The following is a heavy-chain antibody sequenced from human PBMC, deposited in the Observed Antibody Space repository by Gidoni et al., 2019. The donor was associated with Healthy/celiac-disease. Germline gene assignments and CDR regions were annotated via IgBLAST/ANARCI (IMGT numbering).Heavy chain of an antibody. CDR3: AQDGRVGLAEYFQH. J-gene: IGHJ1*01. CDR1: GVTVSSYG. D-gene: IGHD1-1*01. Sequence: QGQRVESGGGVVQPGRTVRLSCAAAGVTVSSYGMPWVRQAPVKGLEWVSVISYDGSNKYYADSVKGRFTISRDNSKNTLYLQMNSLRAEDTAVYYCAQDGRVGLAEYFQHWGQGTLVTVSS. V-gene: IGHV3-30*18. CDR2: ISYDGSNK.